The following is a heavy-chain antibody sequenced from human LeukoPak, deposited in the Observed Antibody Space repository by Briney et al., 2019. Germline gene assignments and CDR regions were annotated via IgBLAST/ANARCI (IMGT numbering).Heavy chain of an antibody. D-gene: IGHD5-18*01. J-gene: IGHJ4*02. CDR2: IYYSGST. V-gene: IGHV4-31*03. CDR3: ARDNYGRNTYGPLAY. Sequence: SETLSLTCTVSGGSVSSGAYYWSWIRQHPGKGLEWIGYIYYSGSTYYNPSLKSRFTISVDTSKNPFSLNLISVTAADTAVYYCARDNYGRNTYGPLAYWGQGTLVTVSS. CDR1: GGSVSSGAYY.